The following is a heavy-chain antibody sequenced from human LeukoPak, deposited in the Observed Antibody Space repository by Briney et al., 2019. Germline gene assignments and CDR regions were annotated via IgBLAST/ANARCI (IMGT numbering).Heavy chain of an antibody. CDR3: ARGYSRIIDY. Sequence: TLSLTCAVSGGSISRGGYSWSWIRQPPGRGLEWIGYIYHSGSTYYNPSLKSRVTISVDRSKNQFSLKLSSVTAADTAVYYCARGYSRIIDYWGQGTLVTVSS. J-gene: IGHJ4*02. D-gene: IGHD1-14*01. V-gene: IGHV4-30-2*01. CDR2: IYHSGST. CDR1: GGSISRGGYS.